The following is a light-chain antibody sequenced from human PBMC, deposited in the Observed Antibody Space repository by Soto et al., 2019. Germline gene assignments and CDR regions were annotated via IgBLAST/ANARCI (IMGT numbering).Light chain of an antibody. CDR1: HSVSSY. J-gene: IGKJ5*01. CDR2: YAS. V-gene: IGKV3-11*01. Sequence: ELVLTQSPATLSLSPGERATLSCRASHSVSSYLAWYQQKPGQAPRPLIYYASNSATGIPARFSGSGAGTDCTLTISSREPEDFAVYYCQQRNNWPPINFGQGTRLEIK. CDR3: QQRNNWPPIN.